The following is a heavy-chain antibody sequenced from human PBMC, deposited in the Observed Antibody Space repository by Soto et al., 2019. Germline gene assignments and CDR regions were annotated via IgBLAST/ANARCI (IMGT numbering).Heavy chain of an antibody. D-gene: IGHD4-17*01. CDR1: DGSISSYY. J-gene: IGHJ4*02. Sequence: QVQLQESGPGLVKPSETLSITCTVSDGSISSYYWSWIRQPPGKGLEWIGYIYYSGSTNYNPSLKSRGTISGDTSKNQVSRMLSSVTAADPAVYYCARLYGGTLDYWGQGTLVTVSS. CDR3: ARLYGGTLDY. V-gene: IGHV4-59*08. CDR2: IYYSGST.